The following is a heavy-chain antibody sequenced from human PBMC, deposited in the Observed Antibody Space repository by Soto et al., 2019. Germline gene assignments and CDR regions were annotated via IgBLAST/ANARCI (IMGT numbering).Heavy chain of an antibody. D-gene: IGHD2-2*01. CDR3: ARDTGDLYCISTSCPTTYGMDV. Sequence: PGGSLRLSCAASGFTFSSYSMHWVRQAPGKGLEWVAVISYDGSNKYYADSVKGRFTISRDNSKNTLYLQMNSLRAEDTAVYYCARDTGDLYCISTSCPTTYGMDVWGQGTTVTVSS. CDR1: GFTFSSYS. J-gene: IGHJ6*02. CDR2: ISYDGSNK. V-gene: IGHV3-30-3*01.